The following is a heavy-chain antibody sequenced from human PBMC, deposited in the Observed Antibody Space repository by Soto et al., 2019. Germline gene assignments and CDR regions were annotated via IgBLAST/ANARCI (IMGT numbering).Heavy chain of an antibody. CDR3: ARDPAPIGWYDY. CDR2: INSDGTSA. J-gene: IGHJ4*02. Sequence: LRLSCVASGFTFSSYWMHWVRQATGKGLVWVSRINSDGTSAVYADSVKGRFTISRDNAKNTLYLQMNSLRAEDTAVYYCARDPAPIGWYDYWGEGAPVTVSP. D-gene: IGHD6-19*01. V-gene: IGHV3-74*01. CDR1: GFTFSSYW.